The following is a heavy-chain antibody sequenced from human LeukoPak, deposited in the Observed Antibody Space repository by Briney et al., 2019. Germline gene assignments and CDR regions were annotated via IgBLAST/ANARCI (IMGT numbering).Heavy chain of an antibody. V-gene: IGHV3-21*04. CDR1: GFTFNNYI. CDR2: ISSSSDYI. Sequence: GGSLRLSCAASGFTFNNYIMNWVRQAPGKGLEWVSSISSSSDYIYYADSVKGRFTISRDNSKNTLYLQMNSLRAEDTAVYYCAKGGQWLTYWGQGTLVTVSS. D-gene: IGHD6-19*01. CDR3: AKGGQWLTY. J-gene: IGHJ4*02.